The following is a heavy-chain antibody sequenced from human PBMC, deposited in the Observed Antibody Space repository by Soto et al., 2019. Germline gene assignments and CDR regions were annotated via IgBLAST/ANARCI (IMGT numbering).Heavy chain of an antibody. CDR2: ISSSSSYI. V-gene: IGHV3-21*01. D-gene: IGHD2-15*01. CDR1: GFTFISYS. Sequence: GGSLRLSCAASGFTFISYSMNWVRQAPGKGLEWVSSISSSSSYIYYADSVKGRFTISRDNAKNSLYLQMNSLRAEDTAVYYCARDDYCSGGSCYVVDYYYGMDVWGQGTTVTVSS. J-gene: IGHJ6*02. CDR3: ARDDYCSGGSCYVVDYYYGMDV.